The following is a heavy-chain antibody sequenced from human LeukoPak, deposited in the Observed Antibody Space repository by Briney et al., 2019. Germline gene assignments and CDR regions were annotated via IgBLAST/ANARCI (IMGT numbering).Heavy chain of an antibody. CDR2: IYSSGTT. J-gene: IGHJ4*02. D-gene: IGHD3-16*02. CDR1: GGSISSGSYY. Sequence: PSETLSLTCTVSGGSISSGSYYWSWIRQPAGKRLEWIGRIYSSGTTNYNPSLKSRVTISVDTSKNQFSLKLSSVTAADTAVYYCARGRPSYDYVWGSYRPYYFDYWGQGTLATVSS. V-gene: IGHV4-61*02. CDR3: ARGRPSYDYVWGSYRPYYFDY.